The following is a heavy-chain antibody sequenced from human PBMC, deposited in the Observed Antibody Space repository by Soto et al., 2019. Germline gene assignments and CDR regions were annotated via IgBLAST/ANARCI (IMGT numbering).Heavy chain of an antibody. CDR1: AFTFTRYS. V-gene: IGHV3-21*06. CDR2: ISSTTNYI. Sequence: GGSLRLSCAASAFTFTRYSMTWVRPAPGKGLEWLSSISSTTNYIYYGDSLRGRFTISRDNGKNSLYLEMHSLRAEDTAVYYCARESEDLTSNFDYWGQGTLVTVSS. J-gene: IGHJ4*02. CDR3: ARESEDLTSNFDY.